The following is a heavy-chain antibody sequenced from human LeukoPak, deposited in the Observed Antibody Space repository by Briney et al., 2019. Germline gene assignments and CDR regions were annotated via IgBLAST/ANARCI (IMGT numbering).Heavy chain of an antibody. CDR1: GFAFSSYW. CDR2: IAYDASNQ. D-gene: IGHD6-13*01. CDR3: AKGASVSWYEGVAFDI. V-gene: IGHV3-30*18. J-gene: IGHJ3*02. Sequence: PGGSLRLSCAASGFAFSSYWMSWVRQAPGKGLEWVAVIAYDASNQYYADSVKGRFTISRDNSKNTLYLQIKSLRTEDTAVYFCAKGASVSWYEGVAFDIWGQGTMVTVSS.